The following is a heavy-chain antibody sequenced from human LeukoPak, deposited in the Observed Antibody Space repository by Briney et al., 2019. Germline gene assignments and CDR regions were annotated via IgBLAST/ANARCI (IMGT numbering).Heavy chain of an antibody. Sequence: SETLSLTCAVYGGSFSGYYWSWIRQPPGKGLEWIGGINHSGSTNYNPSLKSRVTISVDTSKNQFSLKLSSVTAADTAVYYCARHGYSSGWPVPLWGRGTLVTVSS. V-gene: IGHV4-34*01. CDR2: INHSGST. CDR3: ARHGYSSGWPVPL. D-gene: IGHD6-19*01. J-gene: IGHJ2*01. CDR1: GGSFSGYY.